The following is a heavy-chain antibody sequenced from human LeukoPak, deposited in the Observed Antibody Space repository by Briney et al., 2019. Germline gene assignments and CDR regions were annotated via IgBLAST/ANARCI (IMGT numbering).Heavy chain of an antibody. CDR2: INPNSGGT. J-gene: IGHJ4*02. V-gene: IGHV1-2*02. CDR1: GYTFTGYY. Sequence: GASVKVSCKASGYTFTGYYMHWVRQAPGQGLEWMGWINPNSGGTNYAQKFQGRVTMTRDTSISTAYMELSRLRSDDTAVYYCARGIPIGSGPTKRFLFDYWGQGTLVTVSS. D-gene: IGHD3-10*01. CDR3: ARGIPIGSGPTKRFLFDY.